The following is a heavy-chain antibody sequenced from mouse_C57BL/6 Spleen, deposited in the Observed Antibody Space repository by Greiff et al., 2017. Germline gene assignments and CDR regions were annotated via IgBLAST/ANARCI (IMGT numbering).Heavy chain of an antibody. CDR2: IWGGGST. CDR3: AKEGRLNDYAMDY. V-gene: IGHV2-9*01. CDR1: GFSLTSYG. D-gene: IGHD3-2*02. J-gene: IGHJ4*01. Sequence: VQLQQSGPGLVAPSQSLSITCTVSGFSLTSYGVDWVRQPPGKGLEWLGVIWGGGSTNYYSALMSSLTISKDNSKSQVVLKMNSLQTDDTAMYYCAKEGRLNDYAMDYWGQGTSVTVSS.